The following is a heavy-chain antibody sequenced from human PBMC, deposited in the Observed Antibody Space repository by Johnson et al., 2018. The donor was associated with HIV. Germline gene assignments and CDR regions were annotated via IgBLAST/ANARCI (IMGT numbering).Heavy chain of an antibody. D-gene: IGHD1-26*01. Sequence: QVQLVESGGGLVKPGRSLRLSCAASGFTFSSYDMHWVRQAPGKGLEWVAVISYDGSNKYYADSVKGRFTISRDNSKNTLYLQMNSLRAEDTAVYYCARDQSGSYYYAFDIWGQGTMVTVSS. CDR1: GFTFSSYD. CDR2: ISYDGSNK. V-gene: IGHV3-30-3*01. J-gene: IGHJ3*02. CDR3: ARDQSGSYYYAFDI.